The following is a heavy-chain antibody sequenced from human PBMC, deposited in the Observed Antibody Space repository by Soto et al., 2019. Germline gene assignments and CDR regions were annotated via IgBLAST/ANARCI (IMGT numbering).Heavy chain of an antibody. CDR3: AKDQVEDDFNYYYGMDV. J-gene: IGHJ6*02. Sequence: GSLRLSCAASGFTFSSYAMSWVRQAPGKGLEWVSAISGSGGSTYYADSVKGRFTISRDNSKNTLYLQMNSLRAEDTAVYYCAKDQVEDDFNYYYGMDVWGQGTTVTVSS. CDR2: ISGSGGST. V-gene: IGHV3-23*01. D-gene: IGHD1-1*01. CDR1: GFTFSSYA.